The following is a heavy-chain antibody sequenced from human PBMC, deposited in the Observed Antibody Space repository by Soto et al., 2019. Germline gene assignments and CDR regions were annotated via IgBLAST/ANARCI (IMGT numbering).Heavy chain of an antibody. CDR1: GGTFSSYA. CDR2: IIPIFGTA. Sequence: SVKVSCKVSGGTFSSYAISWVRQAPGQGLEWMGGIIPIFGTANYAQKFQGRVTITADESTSTAYMELSSLRSEDTAVYYCARASRVGIASIRWFDPWGQGTLVTVSS. CDR3: ARASRVGIASIRWFDP. J-gene: IGHJ5*02. D-gene: IGHD6-13*01. V-gene: IGHV1-69*13.